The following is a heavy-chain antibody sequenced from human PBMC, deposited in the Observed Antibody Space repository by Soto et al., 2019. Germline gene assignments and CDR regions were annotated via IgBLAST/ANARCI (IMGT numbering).Heavy chain of an antibody. CDR3: ARDEMGSSPSNHYYYGMDV. CDR2: IYCSGST. J-gene: IGHJ6*02. Sequence: SESMSLTRTVSGGSVNSGYYYWNWIRQTPVKGLELIKYIYCSGSTTHNPSLKSRVTISVDTTKIHFSLSLSSVTAADTALYYCARDEMGSSPSNHYYYGMDVWGQGTTVTVSS. D-gene: IGHD6-6*01. V-gene: IGHV4-61*03. CDR1: GGSVNSGYYY.